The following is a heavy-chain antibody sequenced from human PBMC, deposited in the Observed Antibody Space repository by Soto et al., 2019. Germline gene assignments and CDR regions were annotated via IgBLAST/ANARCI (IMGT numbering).Heavy chain of an antibody. V-gene: IGHV3-48*03. Sequence: GGSLRLSCGASGFTFSTYEMNWVRQAPGKGLEWVSYISSSGTTIYYAGSVKGRFTISRDDAKDSLYLQMNSLRVEDTAVYYCASASYYSGYDVDPHGMDVCGQGTTATVSS. CDR2: ISSSGTTI. CDR3: ASASYYSGYDVDPHGMDV. CDR1: GFTFSTYE. J-gene: IGHJ6*02. D-gene: IGHD5-12*01.